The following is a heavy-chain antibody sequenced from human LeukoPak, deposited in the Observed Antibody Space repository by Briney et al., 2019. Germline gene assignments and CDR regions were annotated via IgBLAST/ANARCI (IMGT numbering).Heavy chain of an antibody. D-gene: IGHD5-24*01. J-gene: IGHJ4*02. Sequence: SQTLSLTCAISGESFSSTGASWNWGRQSPSRGLEWLGRTYYRSQWYYEYALSVKSRIVVAPDTSKNQFSLQLNSVTPEDTAVYYCVRGNYNFDYWGQGSLVTVSS. CDR1: GESFSSTGAS. CDR3: VRGNYNFDY. CDR2: TYYRSQWYY. V-gene: IGHV6-1*01.